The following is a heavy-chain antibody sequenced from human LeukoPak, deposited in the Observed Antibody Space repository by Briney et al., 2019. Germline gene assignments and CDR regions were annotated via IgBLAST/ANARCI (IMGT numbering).Heavy chain of an antibody. CDR1: GFTFSSYA. J-gene: IGHJ4*02. D-gene: IGHD2-21*01. CDR3: AKDNQYSAD. Sequence: GGSLRLSCAASGFTFSSYAMSWVCQSPGKGLEWVSVISGSGGTTYYADSVKGRFTISRDNSKNTLYLQMNSLRAEDSAVYYCAKDNQYSADWGQGTLVTVSS. V-gene: IGHV3-23*01. CDR2: ISGSGGTT.